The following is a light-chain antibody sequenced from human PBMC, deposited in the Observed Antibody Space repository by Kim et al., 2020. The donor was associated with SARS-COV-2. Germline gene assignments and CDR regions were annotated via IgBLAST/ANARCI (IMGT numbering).Light chain of an antibody. CDR3: QQYSSSPAT. V-gene: IGKV3-20*01. Sequence: SPGERATPACRASQSVSSNYLAWYQQNPGQAPRLLIYGASSRATGIPDRFSGSGSGTDFTLTITRLEPEDFAVYYCQQYSSSPATFGQGTKVDIK. CDR1: QSVSSNY. J-gene: IGKJ1*01. CDR2: GAS.